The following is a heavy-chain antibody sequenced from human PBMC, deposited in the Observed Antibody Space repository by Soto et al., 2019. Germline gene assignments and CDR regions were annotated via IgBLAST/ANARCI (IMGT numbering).Heavy chain of an antibody. CDR1: GYTFTGYY. Sequence: QVQLVQSGAEVKKPGASVKVSCKASGYTFTGYYMHWVRQAPGQGLEWMGWINPNSGGTNYAQKFQGWVTMTRDTSISTAYMELSRLRSDDTAVYYCARANIVVVPAAMSGGNYYDGMDVWGQGTTVTVSS. J-gene: IGHJ6*02. D-gene: IGHD2-2*01. CDR2: INPNSGGT. V-gene: IGHV1-2*04. CDR3: ARANIVVVPAAMSGGNYYDGMDV.